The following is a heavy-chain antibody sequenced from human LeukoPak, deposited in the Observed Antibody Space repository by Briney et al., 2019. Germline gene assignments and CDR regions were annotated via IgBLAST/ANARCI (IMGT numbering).Heavy chain of an antibody. D-gene: IGHD6-13*01. CDR1: GGSFSGYY. CDR2: INHSGGT. V-gene: IGHV4-34*01. CDR3: ASFTGAAALFDY. Sequence: PSETLSLTCAVYGGSFSGYYWSWIRQPPGKGLEWIGEINHSGGTNYNPSLKSRVTISVDTSKNQFSLKLSSVTAADTAAYYCASFTGAAALFDYWGQGTLVTVSS. J-gene: IGHJ4*02.